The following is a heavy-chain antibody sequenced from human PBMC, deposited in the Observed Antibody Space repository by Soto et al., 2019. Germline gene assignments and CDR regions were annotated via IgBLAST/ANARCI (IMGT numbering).Heavy chain of an antibody. V-gene: IGHV3-30*03. CDR2: ISYDGSNK. D-gene: IGHD3-22*01. CDR3: ARDPHYFYDSTGYYDY. Sequence: GGSLRLSCAASGFTLSSYGMHWVRQAPGQGLEWVAVISYDGSNKYYADNVKGRFTITRDNSKNKQNMKMNKKRAEDTAVYYCARDPHYFYDSTGYYDYWGQGT. CDR1: GFTLSSYG. J-gene: IGHJ4*02.